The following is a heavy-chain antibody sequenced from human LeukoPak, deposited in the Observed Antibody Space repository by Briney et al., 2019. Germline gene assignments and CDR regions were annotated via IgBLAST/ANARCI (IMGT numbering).Heavy chain of an antibody. V-gene: IGHV4-34*01. CDR3: ARDRYNWNRPYYYGMDV. Sequence: PSETLSLTCAVYGGSFSGYYWSWIRRPPGKGLEWIGEINHSGSTNYNPSLKSRVTISVDTSKNQFSLKLSSVTAADTAVYYCARDRYNWNRPYYYGMDVWGQGTTVTVSS. CDR1: GGSFSGYY. CDR2: INHSGST. D-gene: IGHD1-20*01. J-gene: IGHJ6*02.